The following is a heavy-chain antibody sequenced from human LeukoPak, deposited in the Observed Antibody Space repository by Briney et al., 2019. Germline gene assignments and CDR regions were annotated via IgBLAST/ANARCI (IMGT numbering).Heavy chain of an antibody. D-gene: IGHD4-17*01. CDR1: GGSISSGGYS. CDR2: IYHSGST. Sequence: SETLSLTCAVSGGSISSGGYSWSWIRQPPGKGLEWIGYIYHSGSTNYNPSLRSRVTISVDKSKNQFSLKLSSVTAADTAVYYCARANYGDYGDNWFDPWGQGTLVTVSS. V-gene: IGHV4-30-2*01. J-gene: IGHJ5*02. CDR3: ARANYGDYGDNWFDP.